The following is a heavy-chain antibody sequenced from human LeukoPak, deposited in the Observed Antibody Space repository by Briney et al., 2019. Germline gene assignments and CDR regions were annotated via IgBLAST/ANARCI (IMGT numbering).Heavy chain of an antibody. CDR1: GGSISSSSYY. CDR2: IYYSGST. D-gene: IGHD6-6*01. J-gene: IGHJ4*02. CDR3: ARDDSSSSLSGFDY. Sequence: SETLSLTCTVSGGSISSSSYYWGWLRQPPGKGLEWIGSIYYSGSTYYDPSLKSRVTISVDTSKNQFSLKLSSVTAADTAVYYCARDDSSSSLSGFDYWGQGTLVTVSS. V-gene: IGHV4-39*07.